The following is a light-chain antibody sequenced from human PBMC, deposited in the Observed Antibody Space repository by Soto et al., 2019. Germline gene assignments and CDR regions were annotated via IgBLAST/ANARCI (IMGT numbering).Light chain of an antibody. CDR3: CSYTSLSTVV. Sequence: SALTQPASVSGSPGQSITISCTGTSSDVGGYNHVSWYQHSPGKAPKLILFAVSDRPSGVSHRFSGSKSGNTASLTISGLQAADEADYYCCSYTSLSTVVFGGGTKLTVL. J-gene: IGLJ2*01. V-gene: IGLV2-14*01. CDR2: AVS. CDR1: SSDVGGYNH.